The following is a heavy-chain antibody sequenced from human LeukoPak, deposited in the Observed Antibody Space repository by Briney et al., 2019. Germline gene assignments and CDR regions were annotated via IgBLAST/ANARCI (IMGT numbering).Heavy chain of an antibody. V-gene: IGHV4-39*07. CDR3: ARTGYYFDY. D-gene: IGHD1/OR15-1a*01. J-gene: IGHJ4*02. CDR2: IYYSGST. CDR1: GGSISSSSYY. Sequence: PSETLSLTCTVSGGSISSSSYYWGWIRQPPGKGLEWIGSIYYSGSTYYNPSLKSRVAISVDTSKKQCSLKLSSVTAADTAVYYCARTGYYFDYWGQGTLVTVSS.